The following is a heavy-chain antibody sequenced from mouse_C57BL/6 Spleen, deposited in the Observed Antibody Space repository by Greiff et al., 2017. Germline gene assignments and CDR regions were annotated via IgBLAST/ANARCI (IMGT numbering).Heavy chain of an antibody. D-gene: IGHD2-5*01. J-gene: IGHJ2*01. CDR3: ARRGSNYYFDY. Sequence: VQLQESGAELVRPGTSVKVSCKASGYAFTNYLIEWVKQRPGQGLEWIGVINPGSGGTNYNEKFKGKATLTADKSSSTAYMQLSSLTSEDSAVYFCARRGSNYYFDYWGQGTTLTVSS. V-gene: IGHV1-54*01. CDR2: INPGSGGT. CDR1: GYAFTNYL.